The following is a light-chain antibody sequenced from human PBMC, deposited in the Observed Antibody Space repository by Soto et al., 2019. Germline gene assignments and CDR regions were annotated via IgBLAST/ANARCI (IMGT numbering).Light chain of an antibody. CDR1: QSVSSSY. J-gene: IGKJ4*01. CDR2: GAS. Sequence: EIVFTQSPGTLSLSPGERAILSCRASQSVSSSYLAWYRQKPGQAPSLLIYGASSRATGIPDRFSGSGSGTDFTLTISSLEPEDFAVYHCQQYNNWLTFGGGTKVDVK. V-gene: IGKV3D-20*02. CDR3: QQYNNWLT.